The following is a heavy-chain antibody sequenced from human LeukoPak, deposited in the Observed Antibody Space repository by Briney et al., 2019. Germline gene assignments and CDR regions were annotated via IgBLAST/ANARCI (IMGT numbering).Heavy chain of an antibody. CDR2: IWYDGSNK. CDR1: GFTFSSYG. D-gene: IGHD3-10*01. V-gene: IGHV3-33*01. Sequence: PGRSLRLSCAASGFTFSSYGMHWVRQAPGKGLEWVAVIWYDGSNKYYADSVKGRFTISRDNSKNTLYLQMNSLRAEDTAVYYCARGHSGSFDYWGRETLVTVSS. CDR3: ARGHSGSFDY. J-gene: IGHJ4*02.